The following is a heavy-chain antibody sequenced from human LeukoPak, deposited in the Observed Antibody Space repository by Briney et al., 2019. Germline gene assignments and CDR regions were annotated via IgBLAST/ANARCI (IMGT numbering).Heavy chain of an antibody. J-gene: IGHJ4*02. CDR1: GFVFSTYA. V-gene: IGHV3-30*04. CDR3: AKTYYGSGSPDY. CDR2: ISYDGSNK. D-gene: IGHD3-10*01. Sequence: GGSLRLSCAASGFVFSTYAMHWVRQAPGKGLEWVPVISYDGSNKYYTDSVKGRFTISRDNSKNTLYLQMNSLRAEDTAVYYCAKTYYGSGSPDYWGQGTLVTVSS.